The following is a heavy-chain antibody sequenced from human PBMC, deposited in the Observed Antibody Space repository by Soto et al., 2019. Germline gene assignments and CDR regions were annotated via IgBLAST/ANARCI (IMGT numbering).Heavy chain of an antibody. Sequence: GGSLRLSCAASGFTFSSYWMHWVRQAPGKGLVWVSRINSDGSNTGYADSVKGRFTISRDNAENTLYLQMNGLRAEDTAVYYCAKQFDYWGQGTLVTVSS. CDR3: AKQFDY. V-gene: IGHV3-74*01. CDR2: INSDGSNT. J-gene: IGHJ4*02. CDR1: GFTFSSYW.